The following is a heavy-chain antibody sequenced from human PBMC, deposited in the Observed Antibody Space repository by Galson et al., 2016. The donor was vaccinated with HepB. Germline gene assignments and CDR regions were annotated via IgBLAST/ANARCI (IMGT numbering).Heavy chain of an antibody. CDR1: EFTFSSYA. D-gene: IGHD6-19*01. Sequence: SLRLSCAASEFTFSSYAMSWVRQAPGKGLEWVSIISGSGGSTYYADSVKGRFTISRDNSKNTLYLQANSLRAEDTAVYYCGKRIPVAGSWGGGLDYWGQGTLVTVSS. CDR3: GKRIPVAGSWGGGLDY. J-gene: IGHJ4*02. V-gene: IGHV3-23*01. CDR2: ISGSGGST.